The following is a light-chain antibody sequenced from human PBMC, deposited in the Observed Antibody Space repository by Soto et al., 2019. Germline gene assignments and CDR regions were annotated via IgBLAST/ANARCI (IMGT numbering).Light chain of an antibody. CDR2: DVN. J-gene: IGLJ2*01. CDR1: SSDVGGYHY. CDR3: GSYAGSDTLV. V-gene: IGLV2-11*01. Sequence: QSVLTQPRSVSGAPGQSVTLSCTGTSSDVGGYHYVSWYQHHPGKAPKIIIFDVNKRPSGVPDRFSGSKSGNTASLTISGLQTEDEADYDCGSYAGSDTLVFDGGTKVTGL.